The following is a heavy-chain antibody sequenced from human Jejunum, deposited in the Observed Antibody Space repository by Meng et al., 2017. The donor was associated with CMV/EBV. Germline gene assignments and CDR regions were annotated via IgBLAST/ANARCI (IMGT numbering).Heavy chain of an antibody. CDR2: IYYTGSS. V-gene: IGHV4-61*01. CDR1: GGSVTSGNYY. D-gene: IGHD1-1*01. Sequence: TVSGGSVTSGNYYWNWIRQPPGEGLEWIGWIYYTGSSSYNPSLKSRATITLDTSKNQFFLKVTSVTAADTAVYYCARSTTGPGDYWGQGTLVTVSS. CDR3: ARSTTGPGDY. J-gene: IGHJ4*02.